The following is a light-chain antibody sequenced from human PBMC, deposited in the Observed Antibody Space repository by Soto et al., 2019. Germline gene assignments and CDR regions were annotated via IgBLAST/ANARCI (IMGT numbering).Light chain of an antibody. CDR2: YDS. V-gene: IGLV3-21*01. CDR1: KIGRKS. J-gene: IGLJ2*01. Sequence: SYELTQPPSVSVAPGETARITCGATKIGRKSVHWYNQKPGQAPVLVIYYDSDRPSGIPQRFSGSNSANTATLTITRVEAGDDADDYCQVWDSNSDHSVFGGGTKLTVL. CDR3: QVWDSNSDHSV.